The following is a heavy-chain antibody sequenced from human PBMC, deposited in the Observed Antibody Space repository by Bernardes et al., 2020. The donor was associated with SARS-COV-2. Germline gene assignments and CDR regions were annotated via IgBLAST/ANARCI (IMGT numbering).Heavy chain of an antibody. V-gene: IGHV1-18*01. CDR2: ISAYNGNT. CDR3: ARVNGGTNYYYGMDV. J-gene: IGHJ6*02. Sequence: ASVKVSCKASGYTFTSYGISWVRQAPGQGLEWMGWISAYNGNTNYAQKLQGRVTMTTDTSTSTAYMELRSLRSDDTAVYYCARVNGGTNYYYGMDVWGQGTTVTVSS. D-gene: IGHD3-10*01. CDR1: GYTFTSYG.